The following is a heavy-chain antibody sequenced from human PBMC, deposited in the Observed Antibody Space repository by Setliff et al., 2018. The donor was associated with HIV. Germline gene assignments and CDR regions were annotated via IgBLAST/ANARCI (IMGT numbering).Heavy chain of an antibody. V-gene: IGHV4-61*02. CDR2: IYSSGNT. Sequence: PSETLSLTCTVSGVSINSGNYYWGWIRQPAGKRLEWIGRIYSSGNTNYNPSLKSRVTISVDTSKNQFSLKLSSVTAADTAVYYCARLLGVVITWWFDPWGQGTLVTVSS. J-gene: IGHJ5*02. CDR1: GVSINSGNYY. D-gene: IGHD3-3*01. CDR3: ARLLGVVITWWFDP.